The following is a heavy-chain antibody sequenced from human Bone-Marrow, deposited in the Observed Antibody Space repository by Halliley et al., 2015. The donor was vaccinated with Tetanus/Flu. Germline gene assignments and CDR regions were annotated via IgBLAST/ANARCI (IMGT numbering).Heavy chain of an antibody. V-gene: IGHV4-59*01. J-gene: IGHJ6*02. D-gene: IGHD6-6*01. CDR2: FSGST. CDR3: AREGYSGSSGVGYYYYGLDV. Sequence: FSGSTSYNPSLKSRVPIAVDPSMNQFFLKLTSVTAADPAVYYCAREGYSGSSGVGYYYYGLDVWGQGTTVTVSS.